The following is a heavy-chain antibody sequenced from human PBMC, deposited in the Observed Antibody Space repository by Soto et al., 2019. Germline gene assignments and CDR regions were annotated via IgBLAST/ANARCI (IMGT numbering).Heavy chain of an antibody. CDR2: INHSGST. CDR1: GGSFIGYY. J-gene: IGHJ4*02. V-gene: IGHV4-34*01. CDR3: ARGGSHKGRIWSRPFDY. D-gene: IGHD2-15*01. Sequence: SETLSLTCAVYGGSFIGYYWSWIRQPPGKGLEWIGEINHSGSTNYNPSLKSRVTISVDTSKNQFSLKLSSVTAADTAVYYCARGGSHKGRIWSRPFDYWGQGTLVTVSS.